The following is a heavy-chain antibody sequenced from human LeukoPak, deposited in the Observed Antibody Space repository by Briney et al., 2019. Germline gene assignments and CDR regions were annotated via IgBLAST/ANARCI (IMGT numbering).Heavy chain of an antibody. V-gene: IGHV4-34*01. CDR3: ARGLSSGWLY. D-gene: IGHD6-19*01. J-gene: IGHJ4*02. CDR2: INHSGST. Sequence: SETLSLTCAVYGGSFSGYYWSWIRQPPGKGLEWIGEINHSGSTNYNPSLKSRVTISVDTSKNQFSLKLSSVTAADTAVYHCARGLSSGWLYWGQGTLVTVSS. CDR1: GGSFSGYY.